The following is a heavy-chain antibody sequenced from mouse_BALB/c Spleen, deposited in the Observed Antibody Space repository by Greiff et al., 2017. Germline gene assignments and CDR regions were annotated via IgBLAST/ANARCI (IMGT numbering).Heavy chain of an antibody. J-gene: IGHJ4*01. CDR2: INPYNDGT. CDR3: ARYYGSSYVNAMDY. CDR1: GYTFTSYV. Sequence: EVQLQQSGPELVKPGASVKMSCKASGYTFTSYVMHRVKKKPGQGLEWIGYINPYNDGTKYNEKFKGKATLTSDKSSSTAYMELSSLTSEDSAVYYCARYYGSSYVNAMDYGGQGTSVTVSS. D-gene: IGHD1-1*01. V-gene: IGHV1-14*01.